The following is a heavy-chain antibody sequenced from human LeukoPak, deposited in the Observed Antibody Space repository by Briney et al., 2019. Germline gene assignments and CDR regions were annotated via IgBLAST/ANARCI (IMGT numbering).Heavy chain of an antibody. J-gene: IGHJ6*03. CDR2: MYYRGST. D-gene: IGHD3-16*01. V-gene: IGHV4-59*01. CDR1: GGSISSYY. Sequence: SETLSLTCTVSGGSISSYYWSWIRQPPGKGLEWIGYMYYRGSTNYNPSLKSRVTISVDTSKNQFSLKLSSVTAADTAVYYCARGARYYYYMDVWGKGTTVTVSS. CDR3: ARGARYYYYMDV.